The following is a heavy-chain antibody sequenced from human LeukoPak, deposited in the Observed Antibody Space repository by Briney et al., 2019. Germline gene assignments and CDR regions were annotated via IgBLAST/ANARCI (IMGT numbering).Heavy chain of an antibody. CDR3: LLMLRGVPY. J-gene: IGHJ4*02. Sequence: GGSLRLSCAASGFTFSSYAMSWVRQAPGKGLEWVSVISGGGDSGGSTFYADSVKGRFTISRDNSKNTLYLQMNSLRAEDTAVYYCLLMLRGVPYWGQGTLVTVSS. D-gene: IGHD3-10*01. CDR2: ISGGGDSGGST. CDR1: GFTFSSYA. V-gene: IGHV3-23*01.